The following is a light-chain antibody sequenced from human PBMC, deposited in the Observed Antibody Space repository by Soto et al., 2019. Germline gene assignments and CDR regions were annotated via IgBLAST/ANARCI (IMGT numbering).Light chain of an antibody. CDR3: QQYHTWPIT. Sequence: DIVMTQSPATLSVAPGERVTFSCRASQGVSRKLAWYQHKPGQAPRLLISGASTGATGIPARFSGSGSGTEFTLTIGSLQSEDCAIYYCQQYHTWPITFGGGTKVDI. J-gene: IGKJ4*01. CDR2: GAS. CDR1: QGVSRK. V-gene: IGKV3-15*01.